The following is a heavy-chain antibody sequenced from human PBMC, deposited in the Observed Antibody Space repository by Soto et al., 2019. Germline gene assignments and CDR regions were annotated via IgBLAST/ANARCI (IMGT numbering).Heavy chain of an antibody. Sequence: EVQLVESGGGLVKPGGSLRLSCAASGFTFGSYTMKWVRQAPGKGLEWVASISSSYYIKYADSVKGRFTISRDNAKNSLYLQMNSLRAEDTAVYYCARGDVVVLTATSNFDYWGQGTLVTVSS. CDR1: GFTFGSYT. CDR2: ISSSYYI. D-gene: IGHD2-21*02. V-gene: IGHV3-21*01. J-gene: IGHJ4*02. CDR3: ARGDVVVLTATSNFDY.